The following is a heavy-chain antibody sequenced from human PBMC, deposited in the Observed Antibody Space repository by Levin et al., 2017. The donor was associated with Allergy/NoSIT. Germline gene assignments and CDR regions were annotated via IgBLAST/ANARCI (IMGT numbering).Heavy chain of an antibody. D-gene: IGHD5-12*01. Sequence: MSSETLSLTCTVSGGSVSSGSYYWSWIRQPPGKGLEWIGYIYYSGSTNYNPSLKSRVTISVDTSKNQFSLKLSSVTAADTAVYYCARGRYSGYDRAHFDYWGQGTLVTVSS. V-gene: IGHV4-61*01. CDR2: IYYSGST. J-gene: IGHJ4*02. CDR3: ARGRYSGYDRAHFDY. CDR1: GGSVSSGSYY.